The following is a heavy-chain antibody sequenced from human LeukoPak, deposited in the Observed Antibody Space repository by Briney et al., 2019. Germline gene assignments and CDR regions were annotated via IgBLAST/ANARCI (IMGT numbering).Heavy chain of an antibody. J-gene: IGHJ4*02. D-gene: IGHD3-22*01. CDR1: GFTFSSYG. V-gene: IGHV3-30*02. CDR2: IRYDGSNK. Sequence: GGSLRLSCAASGFTFSSYGMHWVRQAPGKGLEWVAFIRYDGSNKYYADSVKGRFTISRDNSKNTLYLQMNRLRAEDTAVYYCAKYPYYYDSSGYYYFDYWGQGTLVTVSS. CDR3: AKYPYYYDSSGYYYFDY.